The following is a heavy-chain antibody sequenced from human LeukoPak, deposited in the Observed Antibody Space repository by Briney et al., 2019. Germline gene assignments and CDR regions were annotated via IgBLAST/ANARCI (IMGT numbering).Heavy chain of an antibody. CDR3: ARQGAGPQYYFDY. CDR1: GGSISSGGYY. Sequence: PSETLSLTCTVSGGSISSGGYYWSWIRQHPGKGLEWIGYIYYSGSTYYNPSLKSRVTISVDTSKNQFSLKLSSVTAADTAVYYCARQGAGPQYYFDYWGQGTLVTVSS. J-gene: IGHJ4*02. D-gene: IGHD6-19*01. V-gene: IGHV4-31*03. CDR2: IYYSGST.